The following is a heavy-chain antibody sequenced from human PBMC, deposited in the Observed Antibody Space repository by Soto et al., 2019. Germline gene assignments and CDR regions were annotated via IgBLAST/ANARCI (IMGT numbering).Heavy chain of an antibody. CDR3: ARGLECRGYCLDKPTWFAP. J-gene: IGHJ5*02. CDR2: IIPIFGTP. D-gene: IGHD2-15*01. V-gene: IGHV1-69*06. Sequence: ASVKVSCKASGGTFSTYTFSWVRQAPGQGLEWMGRIIPIFGTPYYAQKFQGRVTITADKSTSTVYMELSSLRSDDTAVYFCARGLECRGYCLDKPTWFAPWGQGTLVTVSS. CDR1: GGTFSTYT.